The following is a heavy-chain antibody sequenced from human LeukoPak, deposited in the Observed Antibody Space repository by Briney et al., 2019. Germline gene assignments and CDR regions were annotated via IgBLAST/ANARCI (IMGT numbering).Heavy chain of an antibody. J-gene: IGHJ4*02. CDR1: GYTFTGYY. CDR2: INPNSGGT. D-gene: IGHD6-19*01. Sequence: ASVKVSCKASGYTFTGYYMHWVRQAPGQGLEWMGWINPNSGGTNYAQKFRGRVTMTRDTSISTAYMELSRLRSGDTAVYYCARLAVAGNDYWGQGTLVTVSS. CDR3: ARLAVAGNDY. V-gene: IGHV1-2*02.